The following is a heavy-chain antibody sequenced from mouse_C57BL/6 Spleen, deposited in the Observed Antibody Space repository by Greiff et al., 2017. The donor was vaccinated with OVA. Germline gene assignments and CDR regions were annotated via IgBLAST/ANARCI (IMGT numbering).Heavy chain of an antibody. CDR3: ARTANYDYDGWFAY. D-gene: IGHD2-4*01. CDR1: GYTFTSYW. CDR2: IDPSDSYT. V-gene: IGHV1-50*01. Sequence: QVQLQQPGAELVKPGASVKLSCKASGYTFTSYWMQWVKQRPGQGLAWIGEIDPSDSYTNYNQKFKGKATLTVDTSSSTAYMQLSSLTSEDSAVYYCARTANYDYDGWFAYWGQGTLVTVSA. J-gene: IGHJ3*01.